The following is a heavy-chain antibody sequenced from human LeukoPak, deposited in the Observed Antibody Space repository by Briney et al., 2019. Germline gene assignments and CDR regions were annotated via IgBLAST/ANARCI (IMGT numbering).Heavy chain of an antibody. Sequence: GGSLRLSCAASGFTFSSYTMNWVRQAPGKGLEWVSSISSSSSYIYYADSVKGRFTISRDNAKNSLNLQMNSLRAEDTAVYYCARDWEGPLGYFDYWGEGTLVTVSS. D-gene: IGHD1-26*01. J-gene: IGHJ4*03. CDR2: ISSSSSYI. CDR1: GFTFSSYT. CDR3: ARDWEGPLGYFDY. V-gene: IGHV3-21*01.